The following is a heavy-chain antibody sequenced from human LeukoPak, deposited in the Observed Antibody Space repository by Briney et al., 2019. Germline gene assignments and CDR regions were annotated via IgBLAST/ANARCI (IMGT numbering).Heavy chain of an antibody. J-gene: IGHJ4*02. D-gene: IGHD2-21*02. CDR2: ISYDGSNK. V-gene: IGHV3-30*18. CDR1: GFTFSSYG. CDR3: AKDGRAPTVVVTPSYFFDH. Sequence: QAGGSLRLSCAASGFTFSSYGMHWVRQAPGKGLEWVAVISYDGSNKYYADSVKGRFTISRDNSNNILYLQINSLRPDDAAFYYCAKDGRAPTVVVTPSYFFDHWGQGTLVTVSS.